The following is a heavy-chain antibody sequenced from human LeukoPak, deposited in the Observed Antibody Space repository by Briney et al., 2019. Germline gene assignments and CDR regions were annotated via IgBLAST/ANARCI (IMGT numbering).Heavy chain of an antibody. Sequence: ASVKVSCKASGYTFTGYYMHWVRQAPGQGLEWMGWINPKSGGTNYAQKVQGRVTMTRDTSTSTAYMELRSLRSDDTAVYYCARDGHRRYHYDSSGREDAFDIWGQGTMVTVSS. CDR1: GYTFTGYY. CDR3: ARDGHRRYHYDSSGREDAFDI. D-gene: IGHD3-22*01. V-gene: IGHV1-2*02. J-gene: IGHJ3*02. CDR2: INPKSGGT.